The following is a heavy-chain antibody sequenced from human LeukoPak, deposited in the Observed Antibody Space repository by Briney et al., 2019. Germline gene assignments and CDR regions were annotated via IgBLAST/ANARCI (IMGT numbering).Heavy chain of an antibody. V-gene: IGHV4-34*01. J-gene: IGHJ5*02. Sequence: SETLSLTCAVYGGSFSGYYWSWIRQPPGKGLEWIGEINHSGSSNYNPSLKSRVTISVDTSKNQFSLKLSSVTAADTAVYYCARLGGSFDPWGQGTLVTVSS. CDR3: ARLGGSFDP. CDR2: INHSGSS. CDR1: GGSFSGYY. D-gene: IGHD1-26*01.